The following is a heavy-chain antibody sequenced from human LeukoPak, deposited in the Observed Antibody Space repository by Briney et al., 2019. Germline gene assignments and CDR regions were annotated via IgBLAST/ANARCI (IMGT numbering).Heavy chain of an antibody. CDR3: AKTRGSNNVFDI. J-gene: IGHJ3*02. Sequence: GGSLRLSCAASGFTFSSYAMDWVRQAPGKGLEWVSGISGSGGSTYYADSVKGRFTISRDNSNNTLYLQMNSLRAEDTAVYYCAKTRGSNNVFDIWGQGTTVTVSS. V-gene: IGHV3-23*01. CDR2: ISGSGGST. D-gene: IGHD1-26*01. CDR1: GFTFSSYA.